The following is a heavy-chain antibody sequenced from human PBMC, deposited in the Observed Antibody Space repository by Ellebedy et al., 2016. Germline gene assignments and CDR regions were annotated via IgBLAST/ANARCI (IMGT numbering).Heavy chain of an antibody. CDR1: GFTFSSNA. CDR2: INNGGNT. D-gene: IGHD6-19*01. V-gene: IGHV3-23*01. Sequence: GESLKISXAASGFTFSSNAMTWVRQAPGKGLEWVSTINNGGNTYYADSVKGRFTISRDDAKKSLYLQMNSLRAEDTAVYYCARDGLRGYDVDVWGQGTTVTVSS. J-gene: IGHJ6*02. CDR3: ARDGLRGYDVDV.